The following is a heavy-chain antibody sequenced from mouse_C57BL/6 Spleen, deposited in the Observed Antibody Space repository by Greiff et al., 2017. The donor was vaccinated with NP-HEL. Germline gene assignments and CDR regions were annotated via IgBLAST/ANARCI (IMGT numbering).Heavy chain of an antibody. Sequence: DVQLVESGPGLVKPSQSLSLTCSVTGYSITSGYYWNWIRQFPGNKLEWMGYISYDGSNNYNPSLKNRISITRDTSKNQFFLKLNSVTTEDTATYYCARAGDQWYFDVWGTGTTVTVSS. V-gene: IGHV3-6*01. CDR3: ARAGDQWYFDV. CDR2: ISYDGSN. J-gene: IGHJ1*03. CDR1: GYSITSGYY. D-gene: IGHD3-3*01.